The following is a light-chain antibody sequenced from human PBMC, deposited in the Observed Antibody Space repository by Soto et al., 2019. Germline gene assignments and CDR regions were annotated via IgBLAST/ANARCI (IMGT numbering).Light chain of an antibody. V-gene: IGKV1-12*01. J-gene: IGKJ4*01. CDR3: QQANTFALT. CDR1: QGINIW. CDR2: SAS. Sequence: DIQMTQSPSSVSASVGDRVTITCRASQGINIWLAWYQQKSGKAPKLLIYSASSLVSGVPSRFSGSGSGTDFTLTISSLQPEDFATYYCQQANTFALTFGGGTKVEIK.